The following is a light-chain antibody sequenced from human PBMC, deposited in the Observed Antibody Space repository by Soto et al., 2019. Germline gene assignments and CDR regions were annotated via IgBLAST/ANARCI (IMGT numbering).Light chain of an antibody. CDR3: EQYGSSPLLT. Sequence: EIVLTQSPGTLSLSPGERATLSCRASQSVSSSYLAWYQQKPRQAPRLLIYGASSRATGIPDRFSGSGSGTHFPLTISRVEPEDFAVSYCEQYGSSPLLTFGGGTKVEIK. J-gene: IGKJ4*01. CDR1: QSVSSSY. V-gene: IGKV3-20*01. CDR2: GAS.